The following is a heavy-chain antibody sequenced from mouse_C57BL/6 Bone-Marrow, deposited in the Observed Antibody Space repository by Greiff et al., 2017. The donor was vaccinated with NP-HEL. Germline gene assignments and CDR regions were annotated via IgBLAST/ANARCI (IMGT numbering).Heavy chain of an antibody. Sequence: QVQLQQSGAELVRPGTSVKVSCKASGYTFTSYWMHWVKQRPIQGLEWIGNIDPSDSETHYNQEFKDKATLTVDKSSSTAYMQLSSLTSEDSAVYYCARDGNYVLFAYWGQGTLVTVSA. J-gene: IGHJ3*01. V-gene: IGHV1-52*01. CDR1: GYTFTSYW. D-gene: IGHD2-1*01. CDR3: ARDGNYVLFAY. CDR2: IDPSDSET.